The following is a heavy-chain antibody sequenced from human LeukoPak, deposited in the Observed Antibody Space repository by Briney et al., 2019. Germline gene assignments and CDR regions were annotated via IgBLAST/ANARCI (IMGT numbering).Heavy chain of an antibody. J-gene: IGHJ6*02. V-gene: IGHV3-30*03. D-gene: IGHD3/OR15-3a*01. CDR2: MSPDGTNK. CDR1: GFTFSSYG. CDR3: ARGGTGDYYYYGMDV. Sequence: GGSLRLSCAASGFTFSSYGMHWVRQAPGKGLEWVAVMSPDGTNKYYADSVKGRFTISRDNSRNTLYLQMNGLRAEDTAVYYCARGGTGDYYYYGMDVWSQGTTVTVS.